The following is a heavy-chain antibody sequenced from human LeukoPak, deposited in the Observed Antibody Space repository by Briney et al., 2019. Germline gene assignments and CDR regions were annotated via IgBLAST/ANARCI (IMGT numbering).Heavy chain of an antibody. D-gene: IGHD3/OR15-3a*01. CDR2: ISAYNGNT. V-gene: IGHV1-18*01. J-gene: IGHJ3*02. Sequence: ASVKVSCKASGYTFTSYGISWVRQAPGQGLEWMGWISAYNGNTNYAQKLQGRVTMTTDTSTSTAYMGLRSLRSDDTAVYYCARDSLGLIFGSGEDAFDIWGQGTMVTVSS. CDR3: ARDSLGLIFGSGEDAFDI. CDR1: GYTFTSYG.